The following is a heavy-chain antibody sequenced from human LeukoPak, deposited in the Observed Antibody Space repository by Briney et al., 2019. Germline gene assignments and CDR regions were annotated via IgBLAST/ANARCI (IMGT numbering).Heavy chain of an antibody. CDR2: IIPIFGTA. V-gene: IGHV1-69*06. Sequence: AASVKVSCKASGYTFTSYAISWVRQAPGQGLEWMGGIIPIFGTANYAQKFQGRVTITADKSTSTAYMELSSLRSEDTAVYYCASQSALVGANYWGQGTLVTVSS. CDR3: ASQSALVGANY. CDR1: GYTFTSYA. J-gene: IGHJ4*02. D-gene: IGHD1-26*01.